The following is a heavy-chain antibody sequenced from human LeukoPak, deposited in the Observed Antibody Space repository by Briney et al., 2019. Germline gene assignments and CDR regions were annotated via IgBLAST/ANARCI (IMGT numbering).Heavy chain of an antibody. V-gene: IGHV3-30*18. CDR1: GFTFSSYG. J-gene: IGHJ4*02. Sequence: GGSLRLSCAASGFTFSSYGMHWVRQAPGKGLEWMAVISYDGSNKYYADSVKGRFTISRDNSKNTLYLQMNSLRAEDTAVYYCAKGPPWKSIEGYFDYWGQGTLVTVSS. D-gene: IGHD1-1*01. CDR2: ISYDGSNK. CDR3: AKGPPWKSIEGYFDY.